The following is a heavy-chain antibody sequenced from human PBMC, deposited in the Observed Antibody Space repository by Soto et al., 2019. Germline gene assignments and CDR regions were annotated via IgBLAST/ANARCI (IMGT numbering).Heavy chain of an antibody. D-gene: IGHD1-20*01. CDR2: INSDGSST. Sequence: GGSLRLSCAASGFTFSSYWMHWVRQAPGKGLVWVSRINSDGSSTSYADSVTGRFTISRDNAKNTLYMQMNSLRAEDTDVYYCARGEAYNWNDDGMDVWGQGTTVTVSS. J-gene: IGHJ6*02. V-gene: IGHV3-74*01. CDR1: GFTFSSYW. CDR3: ARGEAYNWNDDGMDV.